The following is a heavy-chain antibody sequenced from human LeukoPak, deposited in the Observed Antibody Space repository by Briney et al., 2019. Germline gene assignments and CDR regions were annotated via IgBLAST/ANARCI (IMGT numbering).Heavy chain of an antibody. D-gene: IGHD5-18*01. Sequence: GGSLRLSCAASGFTFSSYAMSWVRQAPGKGLEWVSAISGSGGSTYYADSVKGRFTISRDNSKNTLYLQMNSLRAEDTAVYYCAKGLHLRMVTAVLDYWGQGTLVTVSS. CDR2: ISGSGGST. J-gene: IGHJ4*02. CDR3: AKGLHLRMVTAVLDY. CDR1: GFTFSSYA. V-gene: IGHV3-23*01.